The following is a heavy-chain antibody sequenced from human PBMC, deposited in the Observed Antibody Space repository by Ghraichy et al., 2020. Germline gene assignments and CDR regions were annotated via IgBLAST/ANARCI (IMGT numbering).Heavy chain of an antibody. J-gene: IGHJ6*03. CDR1: GFTFSSYA. Sequence: GGSLRLSCAASGFTFSSYAMSWVRQAPGKGLEWVSAISGSGGSTYYADSVKGRFTISRDNSKNTLYLQMNSLRAEDTAVYYCAKNLRGSYYYYMTSGAKGPRSPSP. V-gene: IGHV3-23*01. CDR2: ISGSGGST. D-gene: IGHD3-10*01. CDR3: AKNLRGSYYYYMTS.